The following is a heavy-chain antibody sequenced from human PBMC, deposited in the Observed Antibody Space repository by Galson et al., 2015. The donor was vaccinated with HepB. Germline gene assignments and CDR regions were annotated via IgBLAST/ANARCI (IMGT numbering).Heavy chain of an antibody. CDR2: IKQDGSDK. CDR3: ARSRIIFSHYDILTGYPYYLDY. Sequence: SLRLSCAVSGFTFSGAWMSWVRQAPGKGLEWVATIKQDGSDKYYVDSVKGRFTISRDNAKNSLFLQMISLRAEDTAVYNCARSRIIFSHYDILTGYPYYLDYWDQGTLVTGSA. J-gene: IGHJ4*02. V-gene: IGHV3-7*03. CDR1: GFTFSGAW. D-gene: IGHD3-9*01.